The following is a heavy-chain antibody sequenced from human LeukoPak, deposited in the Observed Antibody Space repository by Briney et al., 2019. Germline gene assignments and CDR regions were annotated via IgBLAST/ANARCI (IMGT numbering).Heavy chain of an antibody. V-gene: IGHV3-11*01. CDR3: ARDRHYYGSGSYPPDL. CDR1: GFAFSDYY. J-gene: IGHJ5*02. D-gene: IGHD3-10*01. CDR2: ISSSGSAI. Sequence: GGSLRLSCAASGFAFSDYYMTWIRQAPGKGLEWVSYISSSGSAIYYADSVKGRFTISRDNAKNSLYLQMNSLRAEDTAVYHCARDRHYYGSGSYPPDLWGQGTLVTVSS.